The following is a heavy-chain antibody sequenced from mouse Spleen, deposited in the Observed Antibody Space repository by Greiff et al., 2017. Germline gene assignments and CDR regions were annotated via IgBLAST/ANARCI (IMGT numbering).Heavy chain of an antibody. D-gene: IGHD2-14*01. CDR1: GYTFTSYW. Sequence: QVQLQQPGAELVKPGASVKLSCKASGYTFTSYWMHWVKQRPGQGLEWIGEIDPSDSYTNYNQKFKGKATLTVDKSSSTAYMQLSSLTSEDSAVYYCARRGNRYLDYWGQGTSVTVSS. V-gene: IGHV1-69*02. CDR3: ARRGNRYLDY. CDR2: IDPSDSYT. J-gene: IGHJ4*01.